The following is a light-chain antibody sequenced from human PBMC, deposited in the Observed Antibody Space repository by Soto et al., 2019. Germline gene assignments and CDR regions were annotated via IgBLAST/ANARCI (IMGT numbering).Light chain of an antibody. CDR2: DVS. CDR3: ISYTRSNTLYVV. CDR1: SSDVGGYNY. V-gene: IGLV2-14*01. Sequence: QSALTQPASVSGSLGQSITISCTGTSSDVGGYNYISWYQQHPGKAPKLMIYDVSNRPSGVSNRFSGSKSGNTASLTISGLQAEDEADYYCISYTRSNTLYVVFGGGTKLTVL. J-gene: IGLJ2*01.